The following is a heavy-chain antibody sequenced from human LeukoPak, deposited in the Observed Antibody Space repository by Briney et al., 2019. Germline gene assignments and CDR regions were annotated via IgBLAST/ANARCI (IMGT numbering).Heavy chain of an antibody. D-gene: IGHD4-17*01. CDR3: AKDRMTTVTSFDY. J-gene: IGHJ4*02. CDR1: GFTFSSYA. CDR2: IRYDGSNK. Sequence: GGSLRLSCAASGFTFSSYAIHWVRQAPGKGLEWVAFIRYDGSNKYYADSVKGRFTISRDNSKNTLYLQMNSLRAEDTAVYYCAKDRMTTVTSFDYWGQRTLVTVSS. V-gene: IGHV3-30*02.